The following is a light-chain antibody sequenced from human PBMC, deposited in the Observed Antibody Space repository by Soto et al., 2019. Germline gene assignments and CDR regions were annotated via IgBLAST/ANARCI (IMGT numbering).Light chain of an antibody. Sequence: QSALTQPASVSGSPGQSIAISCTGTSSDIGAYAYVSWYQQHPGKIPKLIVFDVNYRPSGVSSRFSGSKSGNMASLTISGLQAEDEADYYCGSYTRSNSVIFGGGTQLTVL. CDR2: DVN. J-gene: IGLJ2*01. CDR3: GSYTRSNSVI. CDR1: SSDIGAYAY. V-gene: IGLV2-14*03.